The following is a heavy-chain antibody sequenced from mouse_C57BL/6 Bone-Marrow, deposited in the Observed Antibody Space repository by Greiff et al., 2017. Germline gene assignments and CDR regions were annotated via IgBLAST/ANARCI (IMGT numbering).Heavy chain of an antibody. D-gene: IGHD1-1*02. CDR2: IYPGDGDT. Sequence: QVQLQQSGPELVKPGASVKISCKASGYAFSSSWMNWVKQRPGQGLEWIGRIYPGDGDTNYNGKFKGKATLTADKSSSTAYMQLSSLTSEDSAVYFCARSAMVDAMDDWGQGTSVTVSS. CDR1: GYAFSSSW. J-gene: IGHJ4*01. V-gene: IGHV1-82*01. CDR3: ARSAMVDAMDD.